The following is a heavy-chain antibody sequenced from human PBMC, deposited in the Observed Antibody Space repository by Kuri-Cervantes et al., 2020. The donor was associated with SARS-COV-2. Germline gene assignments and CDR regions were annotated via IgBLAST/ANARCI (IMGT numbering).Heavy chain of an antibody. Sequence: GESLKISCAASGFTFSSYEMNWVRQAPGKGLEWVSHISSSGSTIYYADSVKGRFTISRDSAKNSLYLQMNSLRAEDTAVYYCARRLEYDFWSGPLDAFDIWGQGTMVTVSS. CDR1: GFTFSSYE. J-gene: IGHJ3*02. CDR3: ARRLEYDFWSGPLDAFDI. V-gene: IGHV3-48*03. CDR2: ISSSGSTI. D-gene: IGHD3-3*01.